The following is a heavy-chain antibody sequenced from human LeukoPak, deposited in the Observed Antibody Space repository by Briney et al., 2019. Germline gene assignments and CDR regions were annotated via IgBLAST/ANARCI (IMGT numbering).Heavy chain of an antibody. J-gene: IGHJ4*02. D-gene: IGHD2-21*01. CDR1: GYTFTSYD. CDR2: MNPNSGKT. V-gene: IGHV1-8*01. CDR3: ARELRMDDC. Sequence: ASVKVSCKASGYTFTSYDINWVRQATGQGLEWMGWMNPNSGKTGYAQKFQGRVTMTWDTSISTAYMELSSLRSEDTAIYYCARELRMDDCWGQGTLVTVSS.